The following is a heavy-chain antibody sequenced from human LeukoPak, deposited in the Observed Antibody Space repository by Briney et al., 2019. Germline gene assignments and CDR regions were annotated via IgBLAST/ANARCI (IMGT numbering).Heavy chain of an antibody. CDR1: EFSVGSNH. CDR3: ARDRYSNTFDP. Sequence: QTGGSLRLSCAASEFSVGSNHMTWVRQAPGKGLEWVSLIYSGGSTYYADSVKGRFTISRDNSKNTLYLQMNSLRAEDTAVYYCARDRYSNTFDPWGQGTLVTVSS. D-gene: IGHD6-13*01. V-gene: IGHV3-66*01. CDR2: IYSGGST. J-gene: IGHJ5*02.